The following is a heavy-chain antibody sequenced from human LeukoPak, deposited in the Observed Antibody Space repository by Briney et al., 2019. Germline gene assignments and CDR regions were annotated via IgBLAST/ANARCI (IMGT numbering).Heavy chain of an antibody. V-gene: IGHV4-59*12. Sequence: PSETLSLTCTVSSGSISTYYWSWIRQPPGKGLEWIGYIYYSGSTSYNPSLKSRVTISVDTSKNQFSLKLSCGDGGDAAVYYCARGLGYYYGSGSYYNPRTFDYWGQGTLVTVSS. CDR3: ARGLGYYYGSGSYYNPRTFDY. J-gene: IGHJ4*02. D-gene: IGHD3-10*01. CDR1: SGSISTYY. CDR2: IYYSGST.